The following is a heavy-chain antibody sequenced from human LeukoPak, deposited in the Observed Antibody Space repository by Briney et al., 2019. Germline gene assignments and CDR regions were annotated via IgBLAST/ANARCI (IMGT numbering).Heavy chain of an antibody. V-gene: IGHV1-8*01. Sequence: ASVKVSCKASGYTFTSYDINWVRQATGQGLEWMGWVNPNSGNTRYAQKFQGRLTMTRNTSISTAYMELSSLTSEDTAVYYCAREGARSSDTSGSYPLDYWGQGTLVTVSS. J-gene: IGHJ4*02. CDR3: AREGARSSDTSGSYPLDY. D-gene: IGHD1-26*01. CDR2: VNPNSGNT. CDR1: GYTFTSYD.